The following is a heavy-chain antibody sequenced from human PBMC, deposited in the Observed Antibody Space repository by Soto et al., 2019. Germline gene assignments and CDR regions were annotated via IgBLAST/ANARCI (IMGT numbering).Heavy chain of an antibody. CDR1: GFTFSDHY. V-gene: IGHV3-72*01. Sequence: GGSLRLSCAASGFTFSDHYMDWVRQAPGKGLEWVGRTRNKANSYTTEYAASVKGRFTISRGDSKNSLYLQMNSLKTEDTAVYYCGRFGVVTEDFDYWGQGTLVTVSS. J-gene: IGHJ4*02. D-gene: IGHD3-3*01. CDR3: GRFGVVTEDFDY. CDR2: TRNKANSYTT.